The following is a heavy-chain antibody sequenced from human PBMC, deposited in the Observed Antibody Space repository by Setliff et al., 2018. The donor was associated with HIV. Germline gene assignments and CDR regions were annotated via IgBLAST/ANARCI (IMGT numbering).Heavy chain of an antibody. J-gene: IGHJ6*03. CDR3: ARGRLLWSGSYYYYYMDV. CDR1: GFMFNDYG. Sequence: GGSLRLSCVGSGFMFNDYGMSWVRQAPGKGLEWVGRTRNKANSYTTEYAASVKGRFTISRDDSKNSLYLQMNSLKTEDTAVYYCARGRLLWSGSYYYYYMDVWGKGTTVTVSS. CDR2: TRNKANSYTT. D-gene: IGHD3-10*01. V-gene: IGHV3-72*01.